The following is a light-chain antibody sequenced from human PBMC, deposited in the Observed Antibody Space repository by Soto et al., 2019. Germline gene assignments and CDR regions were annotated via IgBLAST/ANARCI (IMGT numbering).Light chain of an antibody. V-gene: IGKV3-20*01. CDR3: QQYDISPWT. CDR2: GAS. CDR1: QSVSSSY. J-gene: IGKJ1*01. Sequence: EIVLTQSPGTLSLSPGERATLSCRASQSVSSSYLAWYQQKPGQAPRLLIYGASSRATGIPDRFSGSGSGTDFTLTISQLEPEDFAVYYCQQYDISPWTFGQGTKVEIK.